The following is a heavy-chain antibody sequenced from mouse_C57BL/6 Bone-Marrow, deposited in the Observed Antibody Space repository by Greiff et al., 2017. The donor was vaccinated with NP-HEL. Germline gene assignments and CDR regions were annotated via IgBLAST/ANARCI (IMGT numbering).Heavy chain of an antibody. CDR3: ARGYGNYLHYYAMDY. CDR2: IHPNSGST. CDR1: GYTFTSYW. V-gene: IGHV1-64*01. J-gene: IGHJ4*01. D-gene: IGHD2-1*01. Sequence: VQLQQPGAELVKPGASVKLSCKASGYTFTSYWMHWVKQRPGQGLEWIGMIHPNSGSTNYNEKFKSKATLTVDKSSSTAYMQLSSLTSEDSAVYYCARGYGNYLHYYAMDYWGQGTSVTVSS.